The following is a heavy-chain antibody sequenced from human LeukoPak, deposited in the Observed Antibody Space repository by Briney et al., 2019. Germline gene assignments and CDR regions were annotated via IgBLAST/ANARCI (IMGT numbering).Heavy chain of an antibody. CDR1: GYTFTSYY. CDR3: ARHDSQLGVFDP. CDR2: INPSGGST. D-gene: IGHD3-22*01. J-gene: IGHJ5*02. V-gene: IGHV1-46*01. Sequence: ASVKVSCKASGYTFTSYYMHWVRQAPGQGLEWMGIINPSGGSTSYAQKFQGRVTMTRDTSTSTVYMELRSLRSDDTAVYYCARHDSQLGVFDPWGQGTLVTVSS.